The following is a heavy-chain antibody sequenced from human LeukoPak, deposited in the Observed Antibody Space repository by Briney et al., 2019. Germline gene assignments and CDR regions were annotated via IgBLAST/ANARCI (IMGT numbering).Heavy chain of an antibody. V-gene: IGHV1-46*01. CDR1: GYTYTQHW. CDR3: ARDNSVGDIAWWFDP. J-gene: IGHJ5*02. D-gene: IGHD3-16*02. CDR2: INPTGTAT. Sequence: ASVKVSCKASGYTYTQHWMHWVRQAPGQGLEWVGLINPTGTATMYAQKFQGRVTMTRDMSTTTDYMELSSLRSEDTAVYYCARDNSVGDIAWWFDPWGQGTLVTVSS.